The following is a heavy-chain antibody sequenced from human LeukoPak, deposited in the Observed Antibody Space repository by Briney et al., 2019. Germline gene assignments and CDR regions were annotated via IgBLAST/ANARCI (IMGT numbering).Heavy chain of an antibody. CDR3: ARDQDYGPDY. Sequence: ASLKVSCKTSGFTFSDHDMHWLRQAPGQGLEWMGWIKPDSVATNYAQKFQGRFTMSRDMSISTVYMELTSLTSDDTAMYWCARDQDYGPDYWGQGTLVTVSA. V-gene: IGHV1-2*02. D-gene: IGHD4/OR15-4a*01. CDR1: GFTFSDHD. CDR2: IKPDSVAT. J-gene: IGHJ4*02.